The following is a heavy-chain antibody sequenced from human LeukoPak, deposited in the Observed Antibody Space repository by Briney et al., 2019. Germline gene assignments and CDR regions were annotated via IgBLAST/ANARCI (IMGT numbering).Heavy chain of an antibody. D-gene: IGHD2-2*02. CDR1: GYSISSGYY. CDR2: IYHSGST. V-gene: IGHV4-38-2*01. J-gene: IGHJ4*02. CDR3: ARRICSSTSCYTGQLDY. Sequence: SETLSLTCAVSGYSISSGYYWGLIRQPPGEGLEWVGSIYHSGSTYYNPSVKSRVTISVDTSKNQFSLKLSSVTAADTAVYYCARRICSSTSCYTGQLDYWGQGTLVTVSS.